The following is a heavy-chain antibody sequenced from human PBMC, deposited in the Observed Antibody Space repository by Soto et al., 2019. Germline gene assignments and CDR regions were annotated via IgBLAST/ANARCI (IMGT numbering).Heavy chain of an antibody. CDR2: IYYSGST. CDR1: GGSISSGGYY. Sequence: LSLTCTVSGGSISSGGYYWGWIRQHPGKGLEWIGYIYYSGSTYYNPSLKSRVTISVDTSKNQFSLKLSSVTAADTAVYYCARGYYDFWSATPGGMDVWGQGTTVTVSS. CDR3: ARGYYDFWSATPGGMDV. V-gene: IGHV4-31*03. J-gene: IGHJ6*02. D-gene: IGHD3-3*01.